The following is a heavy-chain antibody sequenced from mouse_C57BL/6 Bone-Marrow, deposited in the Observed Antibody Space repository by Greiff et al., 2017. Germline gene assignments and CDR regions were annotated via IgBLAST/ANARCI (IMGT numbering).Heavy chain of an antibody. CDR3: AREGYGSSFGYAD. CDR2: IDPEVGET. V-gene: IGHV14-2*01. CDR1: GFNFNDYY. J-gene: IGHJ3*01. D-gene: IGHD1-1*01. Sequence: EVQLQQSGAELVKPGASVKLSCTASGFNFNDYYMHWVKQRTEQGLEWIGRIDPEVGETKYATKFKGKATITADTSSNTAYLQLNSLTSEDTAVYYCAREGYGSSFGYADWGQGALVTVS.